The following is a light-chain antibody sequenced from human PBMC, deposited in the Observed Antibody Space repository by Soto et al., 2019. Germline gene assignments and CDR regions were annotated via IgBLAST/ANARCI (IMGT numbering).Light chain of an antibody. CDR2: DVN. Sequence: QSALTQPAPVSGSPGQSITISCTGTSSDVGRYNYVSWYQQHPGKAPKLMIYDVNTRPSGVSNRFSGSKSGNTASLTISGLQAEDEADYYCSSFTASTTQVFGPGTKVTVL. J-gene: IGLJ1*01. CDR3: SSFTASTTQV. V-gene: IGLV2-14*03. CDR1: SSDVGRYNY.